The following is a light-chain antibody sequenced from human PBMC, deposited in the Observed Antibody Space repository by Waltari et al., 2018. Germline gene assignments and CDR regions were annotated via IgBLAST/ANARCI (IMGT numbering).Light chain of an antibody. CDR1: SNDGGYFDL. Sequence: QSALTQPASVSGSPGQSIPISCTGTSNDGGYFDLVSWYQQHPGKAPKLLIYQVTKRPSEISYRFSGSKSGSTASLTISGLQSEDEADYYCSSYAGDNRLIFGGGTKVTVL. J-gene: IGLJ2*01. CDR3: SSYAGDNRLI. V-gene: IGLV2-23*02. CDR2: QVT.